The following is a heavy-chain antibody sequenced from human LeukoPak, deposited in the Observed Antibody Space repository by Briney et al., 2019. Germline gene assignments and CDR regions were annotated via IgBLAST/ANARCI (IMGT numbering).Heavy chain of an antibody. CDR1: GFTFDDYG. Sequence: GGSLRLSCAASGFTFDDYGMSWVRQAPGKGLEWVSGINWSGGSTGYADSVKGRFTISRDNAKNSLYMQMNSLRAEDTALYYCARDLDSSGYKDYWGQGTLVTVSS. D-gene: IGHD3-22*01. V-gene: IGHV3-20*04. CDR3: ARDLDSSGYKDY. J-gene: IGHJ4*02. CDR2: INWSGGST.